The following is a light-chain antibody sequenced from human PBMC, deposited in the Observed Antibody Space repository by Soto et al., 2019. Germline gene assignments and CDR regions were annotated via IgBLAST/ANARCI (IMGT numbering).Light chain of an antibody. V-gene: IGKV3-15*01. CDR1: QSLRSS. J-gene: IGKJ1*01. CDR2: DAS. CDR3: QQYDKWPRT. Sequence: ETMMTQSPDTLSVSLGERATLSCRASQSLRSSLAWYQQKPGQAPRLLIYDASTRATGIPARFSGSGSGTDFTLTISGLQSEDFAVYYCQQYDKWPRTFGQGTKVDIK.